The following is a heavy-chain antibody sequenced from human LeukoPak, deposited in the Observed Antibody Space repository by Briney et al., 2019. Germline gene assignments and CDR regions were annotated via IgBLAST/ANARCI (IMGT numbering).Heavy chain of an antibody. V-gene: IGHV4-59*01. CDR2: IYYSGST. CDR1: GSSISSYY. Sequence: PSETLSLTCTVSGSSISSYYWSWIRQPPGRGLEWIGYIYYSGSTNYNPSLKSRVTISVDTSKNQFSLKLSSVTAADTAVYYCARSIGAYTYGSYYFDYWGQGTLVTVSS. D-gene: IGHD5-18*01. J-gene: IGHJ4*02. CDR3: ARSIGAYTYGSYYFDY.